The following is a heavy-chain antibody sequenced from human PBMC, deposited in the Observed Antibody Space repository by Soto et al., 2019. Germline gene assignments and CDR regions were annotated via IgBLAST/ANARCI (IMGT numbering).Heavy chain of an antibody. CDR1: GGTFSSYT. J-gene: IGHJ4*02. D-gene: IGHD2-2*01. CDR3: ARIGYCSSTTCHPAETFDY. V-gene: IGHV1-69*02. CDR2: IIPILDVT. Sequence: QVHLVQSGAEVKKPGSSVKVSCKTSGGTFSSYTISWVRQAPGQGLEWMGRIIPILDVTNYAQKFQGRVTITADKFTSPAYMELYSLRSEDTAMYYCARIGYCSSTTCHPAETFDYWGQGTLVTVSS.